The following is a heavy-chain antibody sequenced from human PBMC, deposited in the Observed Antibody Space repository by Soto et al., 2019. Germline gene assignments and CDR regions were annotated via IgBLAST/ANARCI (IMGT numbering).Heavy chain of an antibody. J-gene: IGHJ6*02. CDR1: GGSISSYY. Sequence: SETLSLTCTVSGGSISSYYWSWIRQSPGKRLEWIGYIYFSGSTNYNPSLKSRVTISGDTSKNQFSLKLTSVTAADTAVYYCARGKDIVVVPAAGGMDVWGQGTTVTVSS. CDR2: IYFSGST. CDR3: ARGKDIVVVPAAGGMDV. D-gene: IGHD2-2*01. V-gene: IGHV4-59*12.